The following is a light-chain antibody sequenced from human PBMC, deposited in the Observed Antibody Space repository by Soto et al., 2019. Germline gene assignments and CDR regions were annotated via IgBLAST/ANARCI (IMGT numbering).Light chain of an antibody. J-gene: IGKJ5*01. V-gene: IGKV1-39*01. Sequence: DIQMTQSPSSLSASLGDTVTISCRARQNIANYLHWYQQKAGKAPEVLLYVASVLKDGVSSRFSGSGYGTDFTLTITNLQLEDFALYYCQQGFGSPPMTFGQGTRL. CDR1: QNIANY. CDR3: QQGFGSPPMT. CDR2: VAS.